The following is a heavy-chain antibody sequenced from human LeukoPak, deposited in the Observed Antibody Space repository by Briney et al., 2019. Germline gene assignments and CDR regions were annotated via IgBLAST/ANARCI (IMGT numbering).Heavy chain of an antibody. V-gene: IGHV3-48*03. CDR1: GFIFSSYE. D-gene: IGHD6-19*01. Sequence: GGSLRLSCAASGFIFSSYEMNWVRQAPGKGLEWVSYISSSGSNIYYADSVKGRFTISRDNAKNSLYLEMNSLRDEDTAVYYCARGHSSGSAGEYWGQGTLVTVSS. CDR2: ISSSGSNI. J-gene: IGHJ4*02. CDR3: ARGHSSGSAGEY.